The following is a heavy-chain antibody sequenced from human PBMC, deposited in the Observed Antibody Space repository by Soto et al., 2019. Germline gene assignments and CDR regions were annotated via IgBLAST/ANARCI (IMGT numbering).Heavy chain of an antibody. CDR1: GFTFSSYG. J-gene: IGHJ4*02. Sequence: QVQLVESGGGVVQPGRSLRLSCAAYGFTFSSYGMHWVRQAPGKGLEWVAVIWYDGSNKYYADSVKGRFTISRDNSKNTLYLQMNSLRAEDTAVYYCAREALYCSSTSCYMDYWGQGTLVTVSS. V-gene: IGHV3-33*01. CDR2: IWYDGSNK. D-gene: IGHD2-2*02. CDR3: AREALYCSSTSCYMDY.